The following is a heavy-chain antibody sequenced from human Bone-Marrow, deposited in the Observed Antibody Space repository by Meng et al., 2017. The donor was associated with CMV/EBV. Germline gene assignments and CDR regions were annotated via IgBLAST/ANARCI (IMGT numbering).Heavy chain of an antibody. J-gene: IGHJ3*01. CDR3: ARTAYCGGDCYAVKL. CDR2: INHSGST. D-gene: IGHD2-21*01. CDR1: GGSFSGYY. Sequence: SETLSLTCAVSGGSFSGYYWTWIRQPPGKGLEWIGEINHSGSTNYNPSLKSRVTISVDTSKNQFSLKLSSVTAADTAVYYCARTAYCGGDCYAVKLWGQGTMVTVSS. V-gene: IGHV4-34*01.